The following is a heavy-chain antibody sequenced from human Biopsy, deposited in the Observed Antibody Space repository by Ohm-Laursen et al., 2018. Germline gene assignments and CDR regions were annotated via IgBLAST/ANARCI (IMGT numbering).Heavy chain of an antibody. CDR3: ARATNSTGRPYYYFYGMDV. CDR1: GDSDSSGSHH. D-gene: IGHD2/OR15-2a*01. V-gene: IGHV4-61*01. J-gene: IGHJ6*02. Sequence: GTLSLTCRVSGDSDSSGSHHWSWIRQSPGNGLEWIGARSYSGSTGYRGSANDNPSLKRRVTISVDTSKNQFSLRLNSVTAADTAVYYCARATNSTGRPYYYFYGMDVWGQGTTVTVSS. CDR2: RSYSGSTGYRGSA.